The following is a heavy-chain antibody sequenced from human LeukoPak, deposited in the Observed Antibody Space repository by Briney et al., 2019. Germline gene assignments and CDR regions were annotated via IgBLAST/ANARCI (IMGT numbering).Heavy chain of an antibody. V-gene: IGHV3-23*01. D-gene: IGHD2-2*01. J-gene: IGHJ4*02. Sequence: GGTLRLSCAASRFTFSSYGMSWVRQAPGKGLEGVSVISGGGGGTYYADSVKGRFTISRDNSKNTLYLQMNSLRAEDTAVYYCAKGLGYCSTTSCYFDYWGQGTLVTVSS. CDR2: ISGGGGGT. CDR3: AKGLGYCSTTSCYFDY. CDR1: RFTFSSYG.